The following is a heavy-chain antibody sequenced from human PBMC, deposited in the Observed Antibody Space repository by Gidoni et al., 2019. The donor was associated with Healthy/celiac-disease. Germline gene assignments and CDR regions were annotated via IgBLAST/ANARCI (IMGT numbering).Heavy chain of an antibody. Sequence: QVQLQESGPGLVKPSQTLSLTCTVSGGSISSGGYYWSWIRQHPGKGLEWIGYIYYRGSTYYNPSLKSRVTIPVDTSKNQFSLKLSSVTAADTAVYYCARWGRDYTHYYYGMDVWGQGTTVTVSS. D-gene: IGHD4-4*01. CDR3: ARWGRDYTHYYYGMDV. V-gene: IGHV4-31*03. J-gene: IGHJ6*02. CDR2: IYYRGST. CDR1: GGSISSGGYY.